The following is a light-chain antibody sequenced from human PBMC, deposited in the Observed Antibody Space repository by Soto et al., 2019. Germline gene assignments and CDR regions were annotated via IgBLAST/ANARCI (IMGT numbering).Light chain of an antibody. Sequence: IVMTQSPATLSVSPWERAALSCRASQSLASNLAWYHQKPGQAPRLLLYATSSRATGVPYRFSGDGSGTEFTLTISSLQPEDFGVYYCQQYNEWPWTFGQGTKVDIK. J-gene: IGKJ1*01. V-gene: IGKV3-15*01. CDR1: QSLASN. CDR2: ATS. CDR3: QQYNEWPWT.